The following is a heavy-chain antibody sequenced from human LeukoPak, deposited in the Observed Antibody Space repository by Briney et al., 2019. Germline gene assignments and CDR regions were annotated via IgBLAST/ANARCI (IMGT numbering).Heavy chain of an antibody. CDR1: GFTFSSYW. CDR3: ASEYFDDYGDYRYFDY. J-gene: IGHJ4*02. D-gene: IGHD4-17*01. CDR2: IKQDGSEK. V-gene: IGHV3-7*01. Sequence: PGGSLRLSCAASGFTFSSYWMSWVRQAPGKGLEWVANIKQDGSEKYYVDSVKGRLTISRDNAKNSLYLQMNSLRAEDTAVYYCASEYFDDYGDYRYFDYWGQGTLVTVSS.